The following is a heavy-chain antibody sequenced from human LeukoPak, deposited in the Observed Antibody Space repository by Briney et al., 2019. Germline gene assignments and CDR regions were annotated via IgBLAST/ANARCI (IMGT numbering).Heavy chain of an antibody. V-gene: IGHV3-23*01. D-gene: IGHD3-22*01. J-gene: IGHJ6*03. Sequence: GGSLRLSCAASGFTFNNYAMGWVRQAPGKGLEWVSTISGSGGSTYYADSVKGRFTISRDNSKNTLYLQMNSLRAEDTAVYYCAKNILSSSYPNYMDVWGKGTTVTVSS. CDR3: AKNILSSSYPNYMDV. CDR1: GFTFNNYA. CDR2: ISGSGGST.